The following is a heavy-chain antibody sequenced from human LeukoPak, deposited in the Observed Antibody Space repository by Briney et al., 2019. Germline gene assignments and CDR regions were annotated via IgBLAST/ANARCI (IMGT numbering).Heavy chain of an antibody. CDR2: IIPIFGTA. V-gene: IGHV1-69*05. CDR1: GGTFSIYA. Sequence: AASVKVSCKASGGTFSIYAISWVRQAPGQGLEWMGGIIPIFGTANYAQKFQGGVTITTDESTSTAYMELSSLRSEDTAVYYCASTSARYSGYDDAFDIWGQGTMVTVSS. CDR3: ASTSARYSGYDDAFDI. J-gene: IGHJ3*02. D-gene: IGHD5-12*01.